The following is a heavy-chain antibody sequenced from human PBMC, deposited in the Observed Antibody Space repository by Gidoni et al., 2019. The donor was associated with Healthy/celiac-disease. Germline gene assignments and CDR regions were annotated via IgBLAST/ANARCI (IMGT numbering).Heavy chain of an antibody. CDR2: IYYSGST. D-gene: IGHD3-16*02. J-gene: IGHJ4*02. V-gene: IGHV4-39*07. CDR1: GGSIRSSSYY. Sequence: QLQLQESGPGLVKPSETLSLTCTVSGGSIRSSSYYWGWIRQPPWKGLEWIGSIYYSGSTYYNPSLKSRVTISVDTSKNKFSLKLSSVTAADTAVYYCARAGGDYVWGSYRSAIFDYWGQGTLVTVSS. CDR3: ARAGGDYVWGSYRSAIFDY.